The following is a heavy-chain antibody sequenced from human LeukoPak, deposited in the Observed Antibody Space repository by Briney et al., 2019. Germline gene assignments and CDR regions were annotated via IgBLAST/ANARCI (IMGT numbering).Heavy chain of an antibody. D-gene: IGHD1-26*01. CDR3: AAFLSGTYWYFDY. CDR2: IYTSGST. V-gene: IGHV4-4*07. CDR1: GDPISSYY. J-gene: IGHJ4*02. Sequence: SETLALTCSVSGDPISSYYWSWIRRPAGKGLEWIGHIYTSGSTTYYDSGSTDYNPSLKRRVTISLDRSKNQFSLKLSSVTAADTAVYYCAAFLSGTYWYFDYWGQGALVTVSS.